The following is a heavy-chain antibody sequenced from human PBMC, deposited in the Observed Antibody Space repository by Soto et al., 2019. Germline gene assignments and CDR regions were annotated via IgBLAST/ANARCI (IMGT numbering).Heavy chain of an antibody. V-gene: IGHV4-39*01. CDR2: IYYSGST. CDR1: GGSISSSSYY. D-gene: IGHD6-19*01. CDR3: ARYSSGWYLDY. J-gene: IGHJ4*02. Sequence: SETLSLTCTVSGGSISSSSYYWGWIRQPPGKGLEWIGSIYYSGSTYYNPSLKSRVTISVDTSKNQFSLKRSSVTAADTAVYYCARYSSGWYLDYWGQGTLVTVSS.